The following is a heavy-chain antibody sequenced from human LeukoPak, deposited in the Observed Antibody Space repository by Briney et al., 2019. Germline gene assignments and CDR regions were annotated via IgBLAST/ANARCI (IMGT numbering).Heavy chain of an antibody. D-gene: IGHD6-6*01. J-gene: IGHJ4*02. V-gene: IGHV1-2*02. CDR1: GYTFTDYY. CDR2: INPNTGGS. Sequence: ASVKVSCKASGYTFTDYYIHWVGQAPGQGLEWMGWINPNTGGSNYAQKFQGRVTMTRDTSISTAYMELSRLRSDDMAVYYCARIFSEHLVHLFDYWGQGTLVTVSS. CDR3: ARIFSEHLVHLFDY.